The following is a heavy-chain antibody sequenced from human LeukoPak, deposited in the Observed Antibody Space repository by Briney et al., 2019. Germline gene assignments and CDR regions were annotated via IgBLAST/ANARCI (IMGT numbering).Heavy chain of an antibody. J-gene: IGHJ3*02. CDR1: GFTFSNYA. CDR2: INGRGDST. D-gene: IGHD6-19*01. V-gene: IGHV3-23*01. Sequence: GGSLRLSCTTSGFTFSNYAMSWVRQAPGKGLEWVSGINGRGDSTVYADAVKGRFTISRDNFKSTLYLQMNSLRAEDTAVYYCAVPYSSGWNDAFDIWGQGTMVTVSS. CDR3: AVPYSSGWNDAFDI.